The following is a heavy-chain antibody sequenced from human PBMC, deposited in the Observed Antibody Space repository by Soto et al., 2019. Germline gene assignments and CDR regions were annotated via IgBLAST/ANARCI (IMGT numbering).Heavy chain of an antibody. Sequence: QGQLVESGGGVVQPGRSLRLSCVASGFDFKTYGMHWVRQAPGKGLEWVAVIGFDGTNIHYSDSVRGRFSISRDNSENAVSLQMNSLRVEDTALYYCVRTACDINNCSYRGVRWGQGTLVTV. CDR3: VRTACDINNCSYRGVR. J-gene: IGHJ4*02. CDR2: IGFDGTNI. V-gene: IGHV3-33*01. CDR1: GFDFKTYG. D-gene: IGHD1-20*01.